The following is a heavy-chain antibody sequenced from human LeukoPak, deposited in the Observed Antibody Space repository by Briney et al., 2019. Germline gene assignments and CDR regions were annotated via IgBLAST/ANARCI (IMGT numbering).Heavy chain of an antibody. J-gene: IGHJ6*02. V-gene: IGHV5-51*01. CDR3: ARLLHCSSTSCPPYGMDV. Sequence: GESLKISCKGSGYSFTSYWLGWVRQMPGKGLEWMGIIYPGDSDTRYSPSFQGQVTISADKSISTAYLQWSSLKASDTAMYYCARLLHCSSTSCPPYGMDVWGQGTTVTVSS. CDR2: IYPGDSDT. CDR1: GYSFTSYW. D-gene: IGHD2-2*01.